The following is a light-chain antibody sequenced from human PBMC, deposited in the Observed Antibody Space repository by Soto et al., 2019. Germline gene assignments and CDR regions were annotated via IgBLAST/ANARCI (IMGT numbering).Light chain of an antibody. Sequence: EIVLTQSPGTLSLSPGERATLSCRASQSVSSSYLAWYQQKPGQAPRLLIYGASSRATGIPDRFSGSGSGTDFTLTISRQEPEDFAVYYFQQYGSSRTTFRPGTKVDIK. J-gene: IGKJ3*01. CDR3: QQYGSSRTT. CDR2: GAS. CDR1: QSVSSSY. V-gene: IGKV3-20*01.